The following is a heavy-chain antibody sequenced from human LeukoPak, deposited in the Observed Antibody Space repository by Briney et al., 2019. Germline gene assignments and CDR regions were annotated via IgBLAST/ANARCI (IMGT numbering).Heavy chain of an antibody. CDR3: AKDRLRLAYFDL. CDR2: ISGSGGST. Sequence: GGSLRLSCAASGFIFSNYNMSWVRQAPGKGLEWVSAISGSGGSTYYADSVKGRFTISRDNSKNTLYLQMNSLRAEDTAVYYCAKDRLRLAYFDLWGRGTLVTVSS. J-gene: IGHJ2*01. V-gene: IGHV3-23*01. D-gene: IGHD5/OR15-5a*01. CDR1: GFIFSNYN.